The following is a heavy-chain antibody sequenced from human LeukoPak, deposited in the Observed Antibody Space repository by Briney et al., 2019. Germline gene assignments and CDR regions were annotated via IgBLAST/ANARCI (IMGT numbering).Heavy chain of an antibody. Sequence: SETLSLTCTVSGGSISSYYRSWIRQPPGKGLEWIGYIYYSGSTNYNPSLKSRVTISVDTSKNQFSLKLSSVTAADTAVYYCARDSDSYGMDVWAKGPRSPSP. V-gene: IGHV4-59*01. J-gene: IGHJ6*02. CDR2: IYYSGST. D-gene: IGHD3-3*01. CDR3: ARDSDSYGMDV. CDR1: GGSISSYY.